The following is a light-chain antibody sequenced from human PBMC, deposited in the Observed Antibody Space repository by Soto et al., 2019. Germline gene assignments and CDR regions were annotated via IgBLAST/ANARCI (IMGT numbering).Light chain of an antibody. CDR3: QQYNDWLT. V-gene: IGKV3D-15*01. J-gene: IGKJ4*01. Sequence: EIVMTQSPATLSVSPGERATLSCRASQSVGSDLAWSTQRPGQSPSLLIFGASTRASGIPARFSGSGSGTEFTLTINSLQPEDFAVYDCQQYNDWLTVGGGTKVDIK. CDR1: QSVGSD. CDR2: GAS.